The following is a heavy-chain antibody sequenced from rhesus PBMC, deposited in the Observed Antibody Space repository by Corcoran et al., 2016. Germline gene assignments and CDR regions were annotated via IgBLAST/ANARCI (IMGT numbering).Heavy chain of an antibody. V-gene: IGHV4-169*01. CDR2: IGGSSGTT. CDR1: GGSISSSY. D-gene: IGHD4-23*01. J-gene: IGHJ6*01. CDR3: ARHRKYSNYPRGLDS. Sequence: QLQLQESGPGLVKPSETLSLTCAVSGGSISSSYWSWIRQAPGKGLEWIGYIGGSSGTTNYNPSLTRRVPLSVDTSKNQLSLKLSSVTAADTAVYYCARHRKYSNYPRGLDSWGQGVVVTVSS.